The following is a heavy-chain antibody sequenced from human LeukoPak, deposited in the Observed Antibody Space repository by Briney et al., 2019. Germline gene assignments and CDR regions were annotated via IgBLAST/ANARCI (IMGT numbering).Heavy chain of an antibody. Sequence: GGSLRLSCAASGFTFSSYWMHWVRQAPGKGLVWVSRINSDGSSTSYADSVKGRFTISRDNAKNTLYLQMNSLRAEDTAVYYCARDMTAAGQAQSGYSQHWGQGTLVTVSS. D-gene: IGHD6-13*01. J-gene: IGHJ1*01. CDR3: ARDMTAAGQAQSGYSQH. CDR2: INSDGSST. CDR1: GFTFSSYW. V-gene: IGHV3-74*01.